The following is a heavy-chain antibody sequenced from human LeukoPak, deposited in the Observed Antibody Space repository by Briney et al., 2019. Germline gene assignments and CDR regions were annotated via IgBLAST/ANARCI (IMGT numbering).Heavy chain of an antibody. V-gene: IGHV4-34*04. CDR1: GGSISSYY. Sequence: PSETLSLTCTVSGGSISSYYWSWIRQPPGKGLEWIGEINHRGSTNHNPSLKSRATLSVDTSKHQFSLKLTSVTAADAAVYYCASSVGSTDYWGQGTLVTVSS. CDR2: INHRGST. D-gene: IGHD1-26*01. J-gene: IGHJ4*02. CDR3: ASSVGSTDY.